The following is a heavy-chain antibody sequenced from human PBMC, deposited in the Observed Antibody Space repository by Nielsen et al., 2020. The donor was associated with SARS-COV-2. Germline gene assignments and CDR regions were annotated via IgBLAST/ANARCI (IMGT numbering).Heavy chain of an antibody. CDR2: ISGSGGST. V-gene: IGHV3-23*01. CDR1: GFTFSGYR. Sequence: GGSLRLSCAASGFTFSGYRMNWVRQAPGKGLEWVSAISGSGGSTYYADSVKGRFTISRDNSKNTLYLQMNSLRAEDTAVYYCARHPREDIVVVPAADAWGQGTLVTVSS. J-gene: IGHJ5*02. CDR3: ARHPREDIVVVPAADA. D-gene: IGHD2-2*01.